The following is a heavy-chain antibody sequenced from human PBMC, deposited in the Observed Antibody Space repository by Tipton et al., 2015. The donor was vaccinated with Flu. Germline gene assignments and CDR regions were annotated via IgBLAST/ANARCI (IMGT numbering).Heavy chain of an antibody. CDR2: ISSSGNTI. Sequence: SLRLSCAASGFTFSSYEMNWVRQASGKGLEWVSYISSSGNTISYADSVRGRFTISRDNTKKSLYLQLNSLRAEDTATYYCATLTGDDYWGQGILVTVSS. CDR1: GFTFSSYE. J-gene: IGHJ4*02. D-gene: IGHD7-27*01. V-gene: IGHV3-48*03. CDR3: ATLTGDDY.